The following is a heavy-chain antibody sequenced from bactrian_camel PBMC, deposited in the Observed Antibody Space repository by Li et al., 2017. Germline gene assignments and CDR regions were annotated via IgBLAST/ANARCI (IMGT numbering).Heavy chain of an antibody. D-gene: IGHD6*01. Sequence: VQLVESGGGSAQVGGSLQLSCTASELSVDSSTMSWYRQAPGKECELVSSISAPFNTYYAIFAKGRFTISQDNAANTVYSQMTSLKPEDTAVYYCAAEAYGRQCNRDFGYWGQGTQVTVS. CDR2: ISAPFNT. J-gene: IGHJ6*01. CDR1: ELSVDSST. V-gene: IGHV3S63*01. CDR3: AAEAYGRQCNRDFGY.